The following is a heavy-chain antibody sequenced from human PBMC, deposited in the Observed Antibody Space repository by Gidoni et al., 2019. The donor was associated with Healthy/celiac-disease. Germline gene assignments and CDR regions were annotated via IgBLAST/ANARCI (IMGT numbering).Heavy chain of an antibody. J-gene: IGHJ3*02. CDR3: AIQWEPGGAFDI. CDR2: IIPILGIA. Sequence: QVQLVQSGAAVKKPGSSVKVSCKASGGTFSSSAISWVRQAPGQGLEWMGRIIPILGIANYAQKFQGRVTITADKSTSTAYMELSSLRAEDTAVYYCAIQWEPGGAFDIWGQGTMVTVSS. CDR1: GGTFSSSA. V-gene: IGHV1-69*04. D-gene: IGHD1-26*01.